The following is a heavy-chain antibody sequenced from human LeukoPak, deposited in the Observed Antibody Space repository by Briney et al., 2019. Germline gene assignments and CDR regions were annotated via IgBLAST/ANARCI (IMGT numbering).Heavy chain of an antibody. Sequence: GASVKASCKASGYTFTGYNIHWVRQAPGQGLEWMGWINPNSGGTNYAQKFQDRLTMTSDTSINTPYLERSRRRSYNTAVYCCAREDTKAWGKGTLVTVST. CDR2: INPNSGGT. J-gene: IGHJ5*02. D-gene: IGHD2-8*01. V-gene: IGHV1-2*02. CDR1: GYTFTGYN. CDR3: AREDTKA.